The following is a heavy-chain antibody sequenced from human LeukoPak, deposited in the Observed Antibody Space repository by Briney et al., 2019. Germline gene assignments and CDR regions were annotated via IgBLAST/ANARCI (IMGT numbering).Heavy chain of an antibody. CDR1: GYSFTTYW. Sequence: GESLKISCKGSGYSFTTYWISWVRQMPGKGLEWMGRIDPSDSYTNYSPSFQGHVTISADKSIGTAYLQWSSLKASDTAIYYCARHGATGSFDPWGQGTLVTVSS. CDR3: ARHGATGSFDP. D-gene: IGHD1-1*01. J-gene: IGHJ5*02. V-gene: IGHV5-10-1*01. CDR2: IDPSDSYT.